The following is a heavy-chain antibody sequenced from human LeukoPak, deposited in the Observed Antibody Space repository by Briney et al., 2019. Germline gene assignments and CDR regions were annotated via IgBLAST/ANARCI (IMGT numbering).Heavy chain of an antibody. V-gene: IGHV3-23*01. D-gene: IGHD5-24*01. CDR3: ATGDGIGKHPRAY. Sequence: GGSLRLSCAASGLTFTSHAMTWVGKAPGKGLEWVCTTSISSVNTLCADSVNGRFSISTDNSRNTLELRMTNLRVDTPPGYNCATGDGIGKHPRAYWGQGTLVTVSS. CDR1: GLTFTSHA. J-gene: IGHJ4*02. CDR2: TSISSVNT.